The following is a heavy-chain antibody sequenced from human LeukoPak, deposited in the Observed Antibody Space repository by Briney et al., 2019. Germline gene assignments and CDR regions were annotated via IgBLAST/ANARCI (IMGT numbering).Heavy chain of an antibody. CDR1: GGSISSYY. CDR2: IYYSGST. J-gene: IGHJ5*02. V-gene: IGHV4-59*01. D-gene: IGHD6-13*01. CDR3: ASNFGAAAAPDWFDP. Sequence: SETLSLTCTVSGGSISSYYWSWIRQPPGKGLEWIGYIYYSGSTNYNPSLKSRVTISVDTSKNQFSLKLSSVTAADTAVYYCASNFGAAAAPDWFDPWGQGTLVTVSS.